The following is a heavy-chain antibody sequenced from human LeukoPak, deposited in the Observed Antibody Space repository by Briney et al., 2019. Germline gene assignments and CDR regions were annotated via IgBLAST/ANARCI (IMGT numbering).Heavy chain of an antibody. J-gene: IGHJ4*02. V-gene: IGHV3-11*01. CDR2: ISSSGTTI. Sequence: GGSLRLSCAASGFTFSDYYMSWIRQAPGKGLEWVSYISSSGTTIYYADSVKGRFTISRDNAKNSLYMQMNSLRAEDTAVYYCAKDGPGYYYDSSGSSFDYWGQGTLVTVSS. CDR1: GFTFSDYY. CDR3: AKDGPGYYYDSSGSSFDY. D-gene: IGHD3-22*01.